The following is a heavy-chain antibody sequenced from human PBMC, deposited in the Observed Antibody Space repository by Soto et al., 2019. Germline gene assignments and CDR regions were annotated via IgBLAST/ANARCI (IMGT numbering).Heavy chain of an antibody. CDR2: IYYSGST. V-gene: IGHV4-59*01. CDR3: ARVDSLSYDFRFDP. Sequence: PSETLSLTCTVSGGSISSYYWSWIRQPPGKGLEWIGYIYYSGSTNYNPSLKSRVTISVDTSKNQFSLKLSSVTAADTAVYYCARVDSLSYDFRFDPWGQGTLVTVSS. D-gene: IGHD3-3*01. CDR1: GGSISSYY. J-gene: IGHJ5*02.